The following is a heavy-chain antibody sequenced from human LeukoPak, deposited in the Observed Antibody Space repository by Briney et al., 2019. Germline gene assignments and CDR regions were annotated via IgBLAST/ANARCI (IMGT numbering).Heavy chain of an antibody. J-gene: IGHJ4*02. D-gene: IGHD4-17*01. CDR3: AKRPSDYGDCVSYFDY. CDR2: ISDDGRRK. Sequence: GGSLRLSCAASGFSFISYGMHWVRQAPGKGLEWVGVISDDGRRKDYADSVKGRFTVSRDNSKDTLYLQMNSLRAEDTAVYYCAKRPSDYGDCVSYFDYWGQGTLVTLSS. CDR1: GFSFISYG. V-gene: IGHV3-30*18.